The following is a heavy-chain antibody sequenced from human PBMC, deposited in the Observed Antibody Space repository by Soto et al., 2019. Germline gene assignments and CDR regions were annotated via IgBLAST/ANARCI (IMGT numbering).Heavy chain of an antibody. CDR3: ARDRLWFGELLYYYYGMDV. V-gene: IGHV3-20*04. J-gene: IGHJ6*02. Sequence: GGSLRLSCAASGFTFDDYGMSWVCQAPGKGLEWVSGINWNGGSTGYADSVKGRFTISRDNAKNSLYLQMNSLRAEDTALYYCARDRLWFGELLYYYYGMDVWGQGTTVTVSS. CDR1: GFTFDDYG. D-gene: IGHD3-10*01. CDR2: INWNGGST.